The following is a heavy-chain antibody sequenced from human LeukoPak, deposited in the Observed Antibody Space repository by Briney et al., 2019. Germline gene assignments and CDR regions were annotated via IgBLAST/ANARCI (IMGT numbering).Heavy chain of an antibody. CDR2: IYTSGST. CDR3: ARDPPVVAARPYYYYMDV. CDR1: GYSISSGYY. J-gene: IGHJ6*03. D-gene: IGHD2-15*01. V-gene: IGHV4-4*07. Sequence: PSETLSLTCAVSGYSISSGYYWSWIRQPAGKGLEWIGRIYTSGSTNYNPSLKSRVTMSVDTSKNQFSLKLSSVTAADTAVYYCARDPPVVAARPYYYYMDVWGKGTTVTVSS.